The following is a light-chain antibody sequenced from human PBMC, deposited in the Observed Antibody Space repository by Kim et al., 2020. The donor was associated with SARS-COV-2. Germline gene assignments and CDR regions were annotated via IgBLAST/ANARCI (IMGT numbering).Light chain of an antibody. V-gene: IGKV4-1*01. J-gene: IGKJ4*01. Sequence: TINCKSSQSVLYSSNNKNYLAWYQQKPGQPPKLLIYWASTRESGVPDRFSGSWSGTDFTLTISSLQAEDVAVYYCQQYYSTPLTFGGGTKVDIK. CDR2: WAS. CDR3: QQYYSTPLT. CDR1: QSVLYSSNNKNY.